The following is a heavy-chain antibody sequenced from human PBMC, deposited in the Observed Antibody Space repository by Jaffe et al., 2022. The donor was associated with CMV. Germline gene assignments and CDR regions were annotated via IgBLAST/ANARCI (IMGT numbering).Heavy chain of an antibody. CDR1: GGSISSGGYY. V-gene: IGHV4-31*03. D-gene: IGHD3-22*01. J-gene: IGHJ4*02. Sequence: QVQLQESGPGLVKPSQTLSLTCTVSGGSISSGGYYWSWIRQHPGKGLEWIGYIYYSGSTYYNPSLKSRVTISVDTSKNQFSLKLSSVTAADTAVYYCARGIYDSSGYYYAKVPPVGYYFDYWGQGTLVTVSS. CDR2: IYYSGST. CDR3: ARGIYDSSGYYYAKVPPVGYYFDY.